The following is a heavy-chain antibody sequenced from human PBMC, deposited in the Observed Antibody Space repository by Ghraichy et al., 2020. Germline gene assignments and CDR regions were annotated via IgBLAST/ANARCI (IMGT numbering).Heavy chain of an antibody. CDR3: ARDGCSGGSCYTDYYYYGMDV. J-gene: IGHJ6*02. Sequence: ASVKVSCKASGYTFTSFGISWVRQAPGQGLEWMGWINVYNGNTNYAQKLQGRVTMTTDTSTSTAYMDLRSLRSDDTAVYYCARDGCSGGSCYTDYYYYGMDVWGQGTTVTVSS. D-gene: IGHD2-15*01. CDR1: GYTFTSFG. V-gene: IGHV1-18*01. CDR2: INVYNGNT.